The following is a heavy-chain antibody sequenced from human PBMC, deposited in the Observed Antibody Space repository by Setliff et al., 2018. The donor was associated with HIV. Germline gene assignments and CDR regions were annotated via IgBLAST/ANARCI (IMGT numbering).Heavy chain of an antibody. Sequence: GESLKISCAASGFTFSGAEIHWVRQASGKGLEWVGHIRTKANSYATVYAASVKGRFTISRDNSKNTLFLQLNSLRPEDTAVYYCASARIPTGGTSTSLDYWGQGALVTVSS. D-gene: IGHD1-1*01. CDR3: ASARIPTGGTSTSLDY. J-gene: IGHJ4*02. V-gene: IGHV3-73*01. CDR2: IRTKANSYAT. CDR1: GFTFSGAE.